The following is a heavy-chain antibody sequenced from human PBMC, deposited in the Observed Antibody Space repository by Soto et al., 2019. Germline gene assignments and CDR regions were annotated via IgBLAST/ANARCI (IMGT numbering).Heavy chain of an antibody. V-gene: IGHV1-2*04. CDR3: ARVLIRPINHYGSGTYGMDV. CDR2: INPNSGGT. Sequence: ASVKVSCKASGYTFTGYYMHWVRQAPGQGLEWMGWINPNSGGTNYAQKFQGWVTMTRDTSISTAYMELSRPRSDDTAVYYCARVLIRPINHYGSGTYGMDVCGQGNTVTVS. CDR1: GYTFTGYY. D-gene: IGHD3-10*01. J-gene: IGHJ6*02.